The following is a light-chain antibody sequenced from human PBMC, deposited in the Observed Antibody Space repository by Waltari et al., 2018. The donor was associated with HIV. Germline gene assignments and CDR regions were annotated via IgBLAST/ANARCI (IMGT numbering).Light chain of an antibody. V-gene: IGKV4-1*01. CDR2: WAS. J-gene: IGKJ1*01. CDR3: QQYYSTPQT. CDR1: XSVLYSSNNKNY. Sequence: DIVMTQSPDSLAVSLGERATINCKSXXSVLYSSNNKNYLAWYQQKPGQPPKLLIYWASTRESGVPDRFSGSGSGTDFTLTISSLQAEDVAVYYCQQYYSTPQTFGQGTKVEIK.